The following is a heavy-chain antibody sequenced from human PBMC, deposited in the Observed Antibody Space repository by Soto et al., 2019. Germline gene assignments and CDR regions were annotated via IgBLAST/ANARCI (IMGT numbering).Heavy chain of an antibody. CDR1: GGALSSGYHY. CDR3: ARGVGSSWFFSYFDS. CDR2: IYYSGSY. V-gene: IGHV4-31*03. D-gene: IGHD6-13*01. J-gene: IGHJ4*02. Sequence: QVQLQESGPGLVKPSQTLSLTCTVSGGALSSGYHYWSWIRQHPGKGLEWIAYIYYSGSYYYNPSLKSRLITSLDTSRNQSSLKLTSVSAADTAVYYCARGVGSSWFFSYFDSWGQGTLVTVSS.